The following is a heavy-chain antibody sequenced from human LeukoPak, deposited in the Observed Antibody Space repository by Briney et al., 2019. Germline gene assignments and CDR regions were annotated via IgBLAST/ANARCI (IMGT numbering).Heavy chain of an antibody. J-gene: IGHJ4*02. D-gene: IGHD4-23*01. Sequence: GGSLRLSCAASGFAFSSYAMHWVRQAPGKGLEYVSAISSNGGSTYYANSVKGRFTISRDNSKNTLYLQMGSLRAEDMAVYYCAREDPTVVTSSGLFDYWGQGTLVTVSS. V-gene: IGHV3-64*01. CDR3: AREDPTVVTSSGLFDY. CDR1: GFAFSSYA. CDR2: ISSNGGST.